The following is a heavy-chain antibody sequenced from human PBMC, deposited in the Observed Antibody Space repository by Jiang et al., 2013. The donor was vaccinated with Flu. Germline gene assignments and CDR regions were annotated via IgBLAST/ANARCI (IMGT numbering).Heavy chain of an antibody. Sequence: PGESLRISCKGSEYNFTGYWISWVRQMPGKGLEWMGRIDPSDSYTNYSPSFQGHVTISTDKSISTAYVQWSSLKASDTAIYYCARLRDGSLDNWGQGTLVTVSS. D-gene: IGHD5-24*01. CDR2: IDPSDSYT. CDR3: ARLRDGSLDN. CDR1: EYNFTGYW. J-gene: IGHJ4*02. V-gene: IGHV5-10-1*01.